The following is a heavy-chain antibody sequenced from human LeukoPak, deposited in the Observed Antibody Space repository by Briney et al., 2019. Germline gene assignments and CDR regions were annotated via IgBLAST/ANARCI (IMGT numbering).Heavy chain of an antibody. J-gene: IGHJ3*02. CDR2: INPSGSST. V-gene: IGHV1-46*01. Sequence: ASVKVSCKASGYSFTSHYMHWVRQAPGQGLEWMGLINPSGSSTLYAQKFQGRVTMTRDMSTTTDYMELSSLRSEDTAVYYCARTQLWLDAFDIWGQGTMVTVSS. CDR3: ARTQLWLDAFDI. CDR1: GYSFTSHY. D-gene: IGHD5-18*01.